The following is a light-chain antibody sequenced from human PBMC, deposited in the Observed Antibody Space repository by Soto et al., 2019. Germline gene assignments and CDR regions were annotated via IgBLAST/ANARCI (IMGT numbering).Light chain of an antibody. Sequence: DIKMTQSPSSVSASVGDRVTVTCRASQGISSWLAWYQRKPGKAPKLLIYAASSLQSGVPSRFSGSGSGTDFTLTISSLQPEDCAIYFCQQANSFPITFGQGTRLEIK. J-gene: IGKJ5*01. CDR3: QQANSFPIT. CDR2: AAS. CDR1: QGISSW. V-gene: IGKV1-12*01.